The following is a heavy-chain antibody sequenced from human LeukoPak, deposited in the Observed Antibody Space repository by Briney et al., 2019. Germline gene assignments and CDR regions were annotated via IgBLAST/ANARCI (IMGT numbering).Heavy chain of an antibody. CDR2: IYYSGST. CDR3: ARHRSYPPDFDY. CDR1: GGSISIYY. D-gene: IGHD2-2*02. Sequence: SETLSLTCTVSGGSISIYYWSWIRQPPGKGLEWIGYIYYSGSTNYNPSLKSRVTISVDTSKNQFSLKLSSVTAADTAVYYCARHRSYPPDFDYWGQGTLVTVSS. J-gene: IGHJ4*02. V-gene: IGHV4-59*08.